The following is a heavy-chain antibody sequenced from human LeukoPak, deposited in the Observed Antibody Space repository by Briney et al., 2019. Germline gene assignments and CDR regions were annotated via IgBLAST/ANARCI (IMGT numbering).Heavy chain of an antibody. D-gene: IGHD2-8*01. CDR3: AKDLVLHYHDFDY. V-gene: IGHV3-53*01. CDR1: GFTVSSNY. Sequence: GGSLRLSCAASGFTVSSNYMSWVRQAPGKGLEWVSVIYSGGSTYYADSVKGRFTISRHNSKNTLYLQMNSLRAEDTAVYYCAKDLVLHYHDFDYWGQGTLVTVSS. J-gene: IGHJ4*02. CDR2: IYSGGST.